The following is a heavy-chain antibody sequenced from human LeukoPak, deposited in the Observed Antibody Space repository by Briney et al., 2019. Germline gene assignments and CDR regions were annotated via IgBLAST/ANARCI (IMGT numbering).Heavy chain of an antibody. D-gene: IGHD2-21*01. CDR3: AREGSVFCGGNSCYSFDY. CDR1: GYTFTKYY. Sequence: ASVNVSCKASGYTFTKYYLHWMRQAPGQGPEWMGIVFPSDGRTQYSQKFQGRVTMTRDTSTSTLYMELSSLRSEDTAVYYCAREGSVFCGGNSCYSFDYWGQGTLVTVSS. J-gene: IGHJ4*02. V-gene: IGHV1-46*01. CDR2: VFPSDGRT.